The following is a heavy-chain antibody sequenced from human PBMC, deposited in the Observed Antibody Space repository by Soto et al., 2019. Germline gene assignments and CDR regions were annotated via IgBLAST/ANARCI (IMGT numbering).Heavy chain of an antibody. J-gene: IGHJ4*02. CDR2: IYPGDSDT. Sequence: GESLKISCKGSGYSFTNYWIGWVRQKPGKGLEWMGIIYPGDSDTRYSPSFQGQVTISADRSISTSYLQWSSLKASDTAMYYCARHQDCSGGRCCVDYWGQGTLVTVSS. CDR3: ARHQDCSGGRCCVDY. CDR1: GYSFTNYW. D-gene: IGHD2-15*01. V-gene: IGHV5-51*01.